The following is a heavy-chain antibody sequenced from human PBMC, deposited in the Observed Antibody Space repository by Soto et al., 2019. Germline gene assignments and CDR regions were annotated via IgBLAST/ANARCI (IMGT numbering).Heavy chain of an antibody. D-gene: IGHD3-22*01. CDR3: ARDSSGYRFFDY. CDR1: GFTFSSYG. Sequence: QVQLVESGGGVVQPGRSLRLSCAASGFTFSSYGMHWVRQAPGKGLEWVAVIWYDGSNKYYVDSVKGRFTISRDNSKNTLYLQMNSLRAEDTAVYYCARDSSGYRFFDYWGQGTLVTVSS. CDR2: IWYDGSNK. V-gene: IGHV3-33*01. J-gene: IGHJ4*02.